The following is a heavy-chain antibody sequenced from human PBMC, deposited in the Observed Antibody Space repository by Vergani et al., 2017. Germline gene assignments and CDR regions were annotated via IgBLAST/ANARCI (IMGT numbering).Heavy chain of an antibody. D-gene: IGHD6-19*01. CDR1: GFTFSSYW. CDR2: IKQDGSEK. Sequence: EVQLVESGGGLVQPGGSLRLSCAASGFTFSSYWMSWVRQAPGKGLEWVANIKQDGSEKYYVDSVKGRFTISRDNAKNSLYLQMNSLRAEDTAVYYCARADSSGWLGSDYWGQGTLVTVSS. J-gene: IGHJ4*02. V-gene: IGHV3-7*04. CDR3: ARADSSGWLGSDY.